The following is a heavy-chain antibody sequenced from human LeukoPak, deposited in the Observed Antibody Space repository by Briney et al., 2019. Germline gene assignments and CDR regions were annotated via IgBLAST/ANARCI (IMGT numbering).Heavy chain of an antibody. CDR2: INDSGST. CDR1: GGSFSDYY. V-gene: IGHV4-34*01. J-gene: IGHJ4*02. D-gene: IGHD4/OR15-4a*01. Sequence: SETLSLTCAVYGGSFSDYYWSWIRQPPGKGPEWIGEINDSGSTNYNPSLTSRVTMSADTSKNQFSLTLSSVTAADTAVYYCARGPPPDFGASRFSHKYWGQGTRVTVSS. CDR3: ARGPPPDFGASRFSHKY.